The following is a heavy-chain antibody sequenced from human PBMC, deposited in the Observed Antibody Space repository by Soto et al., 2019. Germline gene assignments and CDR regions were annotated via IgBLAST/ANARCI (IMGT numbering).Heavy chain of an antibody. CDR2: FDPGDGET. CDR3: ATLGPLCGYCQRYYYNMDV. Sequence: ASVKVSCKVSVYTLTELSMHWVRQTPGKGLEWMGGFDPGDGETIYAQNFQGRVTMTEDTSTNTAYMELSSLISEDTAVYYCATLGPLCGYCQRYYYNMDVWGQGTTVTVSS. V-gene: IGHV1-24*01. J-gene: IGHJ6*02. D-gene: IGHD2-21*02. CDR1: VYTLTELS.